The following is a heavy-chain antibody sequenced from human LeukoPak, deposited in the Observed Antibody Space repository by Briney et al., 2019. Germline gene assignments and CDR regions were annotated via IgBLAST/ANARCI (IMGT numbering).Heavy chain of an antibody. V-gene: IGHV3-30*02. CDR1: GFSFSSYG. CDR2: IRYDGSNK. D-gene: IGHD2-15*01. J-gene: IGHJ6*03. CDR3: AKNGDRGAYCTGGTCYPYFYYYMDV. Sequence: GGSLRLSCAASGFSFSSYGMYWVRQAPGKGLEWVAFIRYDGSNKYYADFVKGRFTISRDNSKNTLYLQMNSLRAEDTAIYYCAKNGDRGAYCTGGTCYPYFYYYMDVWGKGTTVTI.